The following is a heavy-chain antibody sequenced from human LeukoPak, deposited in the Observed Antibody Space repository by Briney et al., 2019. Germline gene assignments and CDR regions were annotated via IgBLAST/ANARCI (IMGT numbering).Heavy chain of an antibody. V-gene: IGHV3-33*01. D-gene: IGHD3-3*01. CDR3: ARDRDAEWPLRILDY. CDR1: GFTFSTYG. J-gene: IGHJ4*02. CDR2: IWSDGSNK. Sequence: GGSLRLSCAASGFTFSTYGMYWVRQAPGKGLEWVATIWSDGSNKYYADSVKGRFTISRDNSKNTLYLQMNSLRAEDTAVYYSARDRDAEWPLRILDYWGQGTLVTVSS.